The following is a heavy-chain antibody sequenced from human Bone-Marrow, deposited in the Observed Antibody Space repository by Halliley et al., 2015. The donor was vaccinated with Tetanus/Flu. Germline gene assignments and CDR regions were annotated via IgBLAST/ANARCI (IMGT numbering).Heavy chain of an antibody. CDR3: ARHCRGNSSYTDAFDI. J-gene: IGHJ3*02. CDR2: IYYSGNT. CDR1: GGSITNTKW. V-gene: IGHV4-4*02. Sequence: TLSLTCAVSGGSITNTKWWSWVRQPPGKGLEWIGYIYYSGNTNYNPSLKTRVTLSVDTSKKQFSLKLTSVAAADTAVYYCARHCRGNSSYTDAFDIWGHGTVVTVSS. D-gene: IGHD6-13*01.